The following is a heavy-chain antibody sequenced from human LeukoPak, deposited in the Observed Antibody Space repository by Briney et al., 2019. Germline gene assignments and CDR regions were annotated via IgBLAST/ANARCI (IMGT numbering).Heavy chain of an antibody. Sequence: GGSLRLSCAASGFTFSSYSMNWVRQAPGKGLEWVSVIYSGGSTYYADSVKGRFTISRDNSKNTLYLQMNSLRAEDTAVYYCANTYYYGSGSYYSYYYYGMDVWGQGTTVTVSS. CDR3: ANTYYYGSGSYYSYYYYGMDV. V-gene: IGHV3-66*01. D-gene: IGHD3-10*01. J-gene: IGHJ6*02. CDR1: GFTFSSYS. CDR2: IYSGGST.